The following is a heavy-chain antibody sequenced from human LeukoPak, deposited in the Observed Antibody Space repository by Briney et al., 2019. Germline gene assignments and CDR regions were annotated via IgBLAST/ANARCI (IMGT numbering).Heavy chain of an antibody. D-gene: IGHD6-19*01. J-gene: IGHJ4*02. CDR3: ARPRVGSGCYYEFDH. V-gene: IGHV5-51*01. CDR2: IYPGDSDT. CDR1: GYTFTNYW. Sequence: GESLKISCKGSGYTFTNYWIGWVRQMPGKGLEGMGIIYPGDSDTRYSPSFQGPVTLSADQCISTTYLQWSSLKASGHGMYYCARPRVGSGCYYEFDHWGQGTLVTVSS.